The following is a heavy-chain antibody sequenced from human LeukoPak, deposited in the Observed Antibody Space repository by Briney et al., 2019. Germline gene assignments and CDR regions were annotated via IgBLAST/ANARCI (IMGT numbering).Heavy chain of an antibody. J-gene: IGHJ4*02. Sequence: GGSLRLSCAASGFTFDNSWMNWVRQAPGKVLEWVASINPDDSAKYYVDSVRGRFTISRDNAKNSLYLQMSSLRAEDTAVYYCARDRAYSSFDYWGQGTLITVSS. CDR1: GFTFDNSW. D-gene: IGHD5-18*01. CDR3: ARDRAYSSFDY. CDR2: INPDDSAK. V-gene: IGHV3-7*01.